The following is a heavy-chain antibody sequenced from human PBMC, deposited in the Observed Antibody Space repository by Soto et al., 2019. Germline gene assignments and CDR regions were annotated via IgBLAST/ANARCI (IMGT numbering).Heavy chain of an antibody. D-gene: IGHD3-22*01. V-gene: IGHV4-59*01. CDR3: ARRTYYEDSSGYYRYWFDP. Sequence: SETLSLTCTVSGGSISSYYWSWIRQPPGKGLEWIGYIYYSGSTNYNPSLKSRVTISVDTSKNQFSLKLSSVTAADTAVYYCARRTYYEDSSGYYRYWFDPWGKGALVTVSS. CDR2: IYYSGST. CDR1: GGSISSYY. J-gene: IGHJ5*02.